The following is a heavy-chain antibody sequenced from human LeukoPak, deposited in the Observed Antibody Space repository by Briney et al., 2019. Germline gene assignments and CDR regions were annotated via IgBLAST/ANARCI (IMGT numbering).Heavy chain of an antibody. CDR1: GGSFSGYY. V-gene: IGHV4-34*01. CDR2: IDHSGST. J-gene: IGHJ6*02. Sequence: SETLSLTCAVYGGSFSGYYWSWIRQPPGKGLEWIGEIDHSGSTNYNPSLKSRVTISVDTSKNQFSLKLSSVTAADTAVYYCARGPYYYYGMDVWGQGTTVTVSS. CDR3: ARGPYYYYGMDV.